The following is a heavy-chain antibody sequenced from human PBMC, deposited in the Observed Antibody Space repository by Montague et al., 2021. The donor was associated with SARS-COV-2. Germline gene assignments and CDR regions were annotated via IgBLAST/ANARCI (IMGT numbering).Heavy chain of an antibody. Sequence: SETLSLTCALSGGSFSDYHWTWIRQSPGGGLEWIGKINYGGSTKYNPSLRSRVTISIDTSKNQFSLKLTSVTAADTAVYYCARGAPGYWGQGTLVTVSS. CDR2: INYGGST. V-gene: IGHV4-34*01. J-gene: IGHJ4*02. D-gene: IGHD1-1*01. CDR3: ARGAPGY. CDR1: GGSFSDYH.